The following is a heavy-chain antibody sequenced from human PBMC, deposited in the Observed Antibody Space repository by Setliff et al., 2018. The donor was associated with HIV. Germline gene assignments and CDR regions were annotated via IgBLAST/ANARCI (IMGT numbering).Heavy chain of an antibody. V-gene: IGHV4-38-2*02. D-gene: IGHD3-22*01. J-gene: IGHJ4*02. CDR3: ARDVLGLVISVYGF. CDR2: IYHTGSS. CDR1: GFSISSRYY. Sequence: SETLSLTCDVSGFSISSRYYWGWIRQSPGKGLEWIGNIYHTGSSYYNPSLNDRATISLDTSKNQFSLKLNSVTAADTAVYYCARDVLGLVISVYGFWGQGIPVTVSP.